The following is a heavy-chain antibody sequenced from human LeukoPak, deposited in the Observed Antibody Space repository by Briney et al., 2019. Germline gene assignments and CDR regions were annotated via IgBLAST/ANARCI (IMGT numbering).Heavy chain of an antibody. CDR3: ARDMYSSSWYKSHYYYYYMDV. V-gene: IGHV1-18*01. D-gene: IGHD6-13*01. CDR1: GYTFTSYG. Sequence: GASVKVSCKASGYTFTSYGISWVRQAPGQGLEWMGWISAYNGNTNYAQKLQGRVTMTTDTSTSTAYMELRSLGSDDTAVYYCARDMYSSSWYKSHYYYYYMDVWGKGTTVTVSS. CDR2: ISAYNGNT. J-gene: IGHJ6*03.